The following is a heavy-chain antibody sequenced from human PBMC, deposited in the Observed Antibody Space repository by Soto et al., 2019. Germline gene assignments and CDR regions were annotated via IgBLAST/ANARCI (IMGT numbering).Heavy chain of an antibody. J-gene: IGHJ5*02. CDR2: TYYRSKWYN. V-gene: IGHV6-1*01. Sequence: QVQLQQSGPGLVKPSQTLSLTSAMSGDSVSTNIAAWNWIRRSPSRGLEWLGRTYYRSKWYNDYAVSVKSRITINPDTSKNQFSLQLNSVTPEDTAVYYCARATTSEDGLAVPFDPWGQGTLVTVSS. CDR1: GDSVSTNIAA. CDR3: ARATTSEDGLAVPFDP. D-gene: IGHD1-1*01.